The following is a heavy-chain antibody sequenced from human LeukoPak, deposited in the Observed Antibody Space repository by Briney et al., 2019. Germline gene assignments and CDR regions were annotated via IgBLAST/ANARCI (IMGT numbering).Heavy chain of an antibody. D-gene: IGHD3-3*01. CDR1: GYTFTSYD. J-gene: IGHJ4*02. CDR3: ARSRRFWSGSFDY. Sequence: GASVKVSCKASGYTFTSYDINWVRQATGQGLEWMGWMNPNSGNTGYAQKFQGRVTITRNTSISTAYMELSSLRSEDTAVYYCARSRRFWSGSFDYWGQGTLVTVSS. V-gene: IGHV1-8*03. CDR2: MNPNSGNT.